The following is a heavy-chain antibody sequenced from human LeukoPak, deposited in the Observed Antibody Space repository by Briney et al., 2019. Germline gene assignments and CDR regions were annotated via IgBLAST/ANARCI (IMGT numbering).Heavy chain of an antibody. CDR2: ISYDGSNK. CDR1: GFTFSSYG. CDR3: AKGRLTTVTTALLN. J-gene: IGHJ4*02. V-gene: IGHV3-30*18. Sequence: PGGSLRLSCAASGFTFSSYGMHWVRQAPGKGLEWVAVISYDGSNKYYAASVKGRFTISRDNSKNTLYLQVNSLRAEDTAVYYCAKGRLTTVTTALLNWGQGTLITVSS. D-gene: IGHD4-17*01.